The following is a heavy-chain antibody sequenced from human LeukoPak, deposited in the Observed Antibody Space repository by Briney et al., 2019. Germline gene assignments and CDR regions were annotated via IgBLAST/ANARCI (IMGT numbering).Heavy chain of an antibody. D-gene: IGHD5-12*01. V-gene: IGHV3-33*06. CDR1: GFTFSSYG. J-gene: IGHJ4*02. CDR3: AKEHYSGSDLFDY. CDR2: IWYDGSNK. Sequence: GGSLRLSCAASGFTFSSYGMHWVRQAPGKGLEWVAVIWYDGSNKYYADSVKGRFTISRDNSKNTLYLQMNRLRAEDTAVYYCAKEHYSGSDLFDYWGERTLVTVSS.